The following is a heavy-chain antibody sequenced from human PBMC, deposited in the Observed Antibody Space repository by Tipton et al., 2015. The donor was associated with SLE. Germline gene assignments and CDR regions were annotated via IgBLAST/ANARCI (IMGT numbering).Heavy chain of an antibody. J-gene: IGHJ5*02. Sequence: GSLRLSCAASGFTFSSYWMHWVRQAPGKGLVWVSGINSDGSAPNYADSVKGRFTISRDNANNTLYLQMNSLRAEDTAVYYCARDLGAVAGPDNWFDPWGQGTLVTVSS. D-gene: IGHD6-19*01. CDR3: ARDLGAVAGPDNWFDP. V-gene: IGHV3-74*01. CDR2: INSDGSAP. CDR1: GFTFSSYW.